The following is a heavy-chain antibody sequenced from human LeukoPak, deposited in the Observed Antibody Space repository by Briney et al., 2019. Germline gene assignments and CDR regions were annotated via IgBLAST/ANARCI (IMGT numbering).Heavy chain of an antibody. J-gene: IGHJ4*02. Sequence: VYXGSISSYYWSWIRQPPGKGXEWFRSIYYSRTTNYHPSLNSPVTISVDTSKNQFSLKLSSVTAADTAVYYCARGRYGSGSYRVWGQGTLVTVSS. CDR1: XGSISSYY. V-gene: IGHV4-59*01. D-gene: IGHD3-10*01. CDR3: ARGRYGSGSYRV. CDR2: IYYSRTT.